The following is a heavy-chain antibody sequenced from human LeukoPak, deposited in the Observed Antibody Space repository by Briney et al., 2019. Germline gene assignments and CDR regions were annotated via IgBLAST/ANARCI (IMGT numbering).Heavy chain of an antibody. CDR1: GFTFSSYG. V-gene: IGHV3-33*01. Sequence: GGSLRLSCAASGFTFSSYGMHWVRQAPGKGLEWVAVIWYDGSNKYYADSVKGRFTISRDNSKNTLYLQMNSLRAEDTAVYYCARVLPMKLRLGEFYYWGQGTLVTVSS. CDR2: IWYDGSNK. D-gene: IGHD3-16*01. J-gene: IGHJ4*02. CDR3: ARVLPMKLRLGEFYY.